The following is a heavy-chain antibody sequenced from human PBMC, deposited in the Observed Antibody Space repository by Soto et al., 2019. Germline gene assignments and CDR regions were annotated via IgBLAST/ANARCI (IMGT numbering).Heavy chain of an antibody. V-gene: IGHV1-69*13. D-gene: IGHD4-17*01. J-gene: IGHJ4*02. CDR2: IIPKFGTT. CDR1: GGSFSTYG. Sequence: GASVKVSCKASGGSFSTYGINCVRLAPGQGLEWMGGIIPKFGTTNYAQKFQGRVTITADESTNTAYMELNYLRSEDTAVYFCARELDPYYGGNSLSLDYWGQGTLVTVSS. CDR3: ARELDPYYGGNSLSLDY.